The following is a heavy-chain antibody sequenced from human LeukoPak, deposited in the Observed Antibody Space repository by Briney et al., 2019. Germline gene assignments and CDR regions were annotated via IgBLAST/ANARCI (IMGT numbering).Heavy chain of an antibody. D-gene: IGHD3-10*01. CDR2: ISGSGGTT. V-gene: IGHV3-23*01. CDR1: GFTFSSYA. J-gene: IGHJ6*03. Sequence: PGGSLRLSCAASGFTFSSYAMSWVRQAPGKGLEWVSAISGSGGTTYYADSVKGRFTISRDNSKNTLYLQMSSLRAEDTAVYYCARCSGGNYYHYYLDVWGKGTKVTVSS. CDR3: ARCSGGNYYHYYLDV.